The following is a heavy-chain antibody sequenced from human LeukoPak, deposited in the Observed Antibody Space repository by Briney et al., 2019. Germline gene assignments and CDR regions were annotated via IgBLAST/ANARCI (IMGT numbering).Heavy chain of an antibody. Sequence: LPGGSLRLSCAASGFTVSSKYMRWVRQAPGKGLEWVSAISGSGGSTYYADSVKGRFTISRDNSKNTLYLQMNSLRAEDTAVYYCAKLVAAIPPFDYWGQGTLVTVSS. CDR1: GFTVSSKY. V-gene: IGHV3-23*01. CDR2: ISGSGGST. J-gene: IGHJ4*02. CDR3: AKLVAAIPPFDY. D-gene: IGHD2-2*02.